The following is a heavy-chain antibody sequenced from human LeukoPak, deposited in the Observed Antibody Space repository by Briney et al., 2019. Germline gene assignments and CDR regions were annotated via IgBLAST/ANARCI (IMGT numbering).Heavy chain of an antibody. CDR3: AKDRGYCSGGSCFHYFDY. D-gene: IGHD2-15*01. CDR1: GFTFSSYG. V-gene: IGHV3-23*01. J-gene: IGHJ4*02. CDR2: ISGSGGST. Sequence: GGSLRLSCAASGFTFSSYGMSWVRQAPGKGLEWVSAISGSGGSTYYADSVKGRFTISRDNSKNTLYLQMNSLRAEDTAVYYCAKDRGYCSGGSCFHYFDYWGQGTLVTVSS.